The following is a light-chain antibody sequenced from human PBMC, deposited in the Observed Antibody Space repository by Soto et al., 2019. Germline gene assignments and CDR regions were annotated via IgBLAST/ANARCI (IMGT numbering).Light chain of an antibody. J-gene: IGKJ3*01. V-gene: IGKV3-20*01. Sequence: EIVLTQSPGTLSLSPGERATLSCRASQSVSSSYLAWYQQKPGQAPRLLIFGASTRATGIPDRFSGSGSGTDFTLTISRLEPEDFAVYYCQQYGSSPALFTFGPGTKVAI. CDR3: QQYGSSPALFT. CDR2: GAS. CDR1: QSVSSSY.